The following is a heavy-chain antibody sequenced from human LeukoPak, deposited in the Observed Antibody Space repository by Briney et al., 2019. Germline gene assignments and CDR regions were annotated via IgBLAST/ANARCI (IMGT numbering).Heavy chain of an antibody. D-gene: IGHD3-10*01. J-gene: IGHJ6*03. CDR1: GFTFSSYG. Sequence: GGSLRLSCAASGFTFSSYGMHWVRQAPGKGLEWVAFIRYDGSNKYYADSVKGRSTISRDNSKNTLYLQMNSLRAEDTAVYYCAKEEYYGSGRTEYYYYYYYMDVWGKGTTVTISS. CDR3: AKEEYYGSGRTEYYYYYYYMDV. V-gene: IGHV3-30*02. CDR2: IRYDGSNK.